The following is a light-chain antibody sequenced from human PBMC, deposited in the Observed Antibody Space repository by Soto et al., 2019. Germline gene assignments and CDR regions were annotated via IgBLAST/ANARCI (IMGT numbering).Light chain of an antibody. Sequence: QSALTQPASVSGSPGQSITISCTGTSSDIGGYNFVSWYQQHPGKAPKLLIHEVNNRPSGVPIRFSASKSGNTASLTISGLQAEDEADYYCSSDTTSSTLIFGGGTKLTVL. CDR1: SSDIGGYNF. J-gene: IGLJ2*01. V-gene: IGLV2-14*01. CDR3: SSDTTSSTLI. CDR2: EVN.